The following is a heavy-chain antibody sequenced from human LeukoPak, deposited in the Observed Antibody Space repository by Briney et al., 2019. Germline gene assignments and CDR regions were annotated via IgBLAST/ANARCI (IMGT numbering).Heavy chain of an antibody. CDR2: INSDGSTT. CDR1: GFTFSGYW. V-gene: IGHV3-74*01. CDR3: ARDIAVAGMYDY. D-gene: IGHD6-19*01. J-gene: IGHJ4*02. Sequence: QPGGSLRLSCAASGFTFSGYWMHWVRQAPGKGLVWVSRINSDGSTTTYADSVKGRFTISRDNAKNTVYLQMNSLRAEDTAVYYCARDIAVAGMYDYWGQGTLSPSPQ.